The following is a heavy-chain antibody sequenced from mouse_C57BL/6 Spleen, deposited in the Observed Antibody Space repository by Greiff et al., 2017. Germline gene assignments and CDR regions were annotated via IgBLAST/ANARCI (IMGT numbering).Heavy chain of an antibody. CDR1: GYTFTSYW. V-gene: IGHV1-59*01. Sequence: QVQLQQSGAELVRPGTSVKLSCKASGYTFTSYWMHWVKQRPGQGLEWIGVIDPSDSYTNYNQKFKGKATLTVATSSSTAYMQLSSLTSEDSAVYYCARGENPDYAMDYWGQGTAVTVSS. J-gene: IGHJ4*01. CDR2: IDPSDSYT. CDR3: ARGENPDYAMDY.